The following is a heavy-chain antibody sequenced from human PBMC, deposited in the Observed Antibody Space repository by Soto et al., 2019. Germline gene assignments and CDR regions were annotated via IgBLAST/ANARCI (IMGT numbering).Heavy chain of an antibody. V-gene: IGHV1-69*01. D-gene: IGHD2-21*01. CDR3: ARAGSQHVVEGHYYDMDF. CDR2: IIPIFGTA. J-gene: IGHJ6*02. CDR1: GGTFSSYA. Sequence: QVQLVQSGAEVKKPGSSVKVSCKASGGTFSSYAISWVRQAPGQGLEWMGGIIPIFGTANYAQKFQGRVKIIADEATSTAYKELSRLRSEDRAVYYCARAGSQHVVEGHYYDMDFWGQGTMVTVSS.